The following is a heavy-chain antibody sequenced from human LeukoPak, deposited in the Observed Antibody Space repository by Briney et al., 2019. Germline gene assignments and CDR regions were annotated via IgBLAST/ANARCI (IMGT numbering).Heavy chain of an antibody. CDR3: ARGQQLSSREGYYYYGMDV. CDR1: GYTFTSYD. Sequence: ASVKVSCKASGYTFTSYDINWVRQATGQGLEWMGWMNPNSGNTGYAQKFQGRVTMTRNTSISTAYMELSSLRYEDTAVYYCARGQQLSSREGYYYYGMDVWGQGTKVTVSS. J-gene: IGHJ6*02. CDR2: MNPNSGNT. D-gene: IGHD6-13*01. V-gene: IGHV1-8*01.